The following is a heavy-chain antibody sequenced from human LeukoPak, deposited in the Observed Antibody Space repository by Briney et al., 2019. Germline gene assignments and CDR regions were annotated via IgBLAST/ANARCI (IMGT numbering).Heavy chain of an antibody. J-gene: IGHJ4*02. CDR2: IRWNSGSI. V-gene: IGHV3-9*03. CDR1: GFTFDDYA. CDR3: AKDRAPVTPYYFDY. D-gene: IGHD1-26*01. Sequence: GGSLRLSCAASGFTFDDYAMHWVRQAPGKGLEWVSGIRWNSGSIGYADSVKGRFTISRDNAKNSLYPQMNSLRAEDMALYYCAKDRAPVTPYYFDYWGQGTLVTVSS.